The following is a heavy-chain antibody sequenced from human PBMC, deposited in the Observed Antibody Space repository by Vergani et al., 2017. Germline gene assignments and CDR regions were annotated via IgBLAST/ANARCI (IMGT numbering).Heavy chain of an antibody. Sequence: EVQLLESGGGLGQPGGSLRLSCAASGFTFSSYAMSWVRQAPGKGLEWVSAIGGSGDSTYYADSVKGRFTISRDNSKNTLYLQMNSLRAEDTAVYFCAKDNRGNWNYVDYYYYYMDVWGKGTTVTVS. J-gene: IGHJ6*03. CDR3: AKDNRGNWNYVDYYYYYMDV. CDR2: IGGSGDST. CDR1: GFTFSSYA. V-gene: IGHV3-23*01. D-gene: IGHD1-7*01.